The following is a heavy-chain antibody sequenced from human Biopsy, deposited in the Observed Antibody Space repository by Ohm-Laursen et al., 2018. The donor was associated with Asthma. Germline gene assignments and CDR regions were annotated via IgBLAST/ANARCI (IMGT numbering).Heavy chain of an antibody. D-gene: IGHD3-16*01. J-gene: IGHJ4*02. CDR1: GYTFTSYY. Sequence: ASVKVSCKASGYTFTSYYMHWVRQAPGQGLEWMGWINTNTGNPTYAQGFTGRFVFSLDTSVNTAHLQISSLKAEDTAVYFCARMISYYDEMRDPFFDYWGQGTLVTVSS. CDR3: ARMISYYDEMRDPFFDY. CDR2: INTNTGNP. V-gene: IGHV7-4-1*02.